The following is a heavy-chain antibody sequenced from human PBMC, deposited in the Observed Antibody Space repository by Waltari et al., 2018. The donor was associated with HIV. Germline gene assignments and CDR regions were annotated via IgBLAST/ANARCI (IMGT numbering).Heavy chain of an antibody. J-gene: IGHJ4*02. CDR2: ISYDGSNK. D-gene: IGHD3-10*01. Sequence: QVQLVESGGGVVQPGRSLRLSCGASGFTFSSFSLHWVRQAPGKGLEWVAVISYDGSNKYYADSVKGRFTISRDNSKNTLYLQMNSLRAEDTAVYYCARTYGSGSCPDYWGQGTLVTVSS. V-gene: IGHV3-30*01. CDR1: GFTFSSFS. CDR3: ARTYGSGSCPDY.